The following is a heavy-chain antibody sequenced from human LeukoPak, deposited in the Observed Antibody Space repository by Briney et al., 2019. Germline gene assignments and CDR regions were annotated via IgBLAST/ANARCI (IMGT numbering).Heavy chain of an antibody. V-gene: IGHV1-69*13. CDR2: IIPIFGTA. CDR1: GGTFSSYA. Sequence: SVTVSCTASGGTFSSYAISWVRQAPGQGLEWMGGIIPIFGTANYAQKFQGRVTITADESTSTAYMELSSLRSEDTAVYYCASVYKYGMDVWGQGTTVIVSS. CDR3: ASVYKYGMDV. J-gene: IGHJ6*02.